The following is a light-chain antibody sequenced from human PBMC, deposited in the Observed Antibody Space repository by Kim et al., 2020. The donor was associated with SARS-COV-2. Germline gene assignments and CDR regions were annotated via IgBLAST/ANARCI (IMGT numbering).Light chain of an antibody. CDR1: RSDVGGYNH. Sequence: QSITITCTGTRSDVGGYNHVSLYQQHPGKAPKLMIYDVSNRASGLSTRFSASKSGNTASLTISGLQAEDEADYYCSSYTSSSTFWVFGGGTKLTVL. J-gene: IGLJ3*02. CDR2: DVS. CDR3: SSYTSSSTFWV. V-gene: IGLV2-14*03.